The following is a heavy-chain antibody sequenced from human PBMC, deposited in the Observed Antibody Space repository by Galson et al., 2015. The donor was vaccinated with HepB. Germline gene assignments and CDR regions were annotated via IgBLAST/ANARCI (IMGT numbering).Heavy chain of an antibody. CDR2: ISYRGIT. V-gene: IGHV4-39*01. CDR3: ASYSIGTMFDP. D-gene: IGHD2-15*01. J-gene: IGHJ5*02. Sequence: SETLSLTCSVSGGSISSTSSYWGWIRQAPGKGLEWIGSISYRGITYYNPSLKSRVTISLDTSKNQFSLNVSSVTAADTAVYYCASYSIGTMFDPWGQGTLATVSS. CDR1: GGSISSTSSY.